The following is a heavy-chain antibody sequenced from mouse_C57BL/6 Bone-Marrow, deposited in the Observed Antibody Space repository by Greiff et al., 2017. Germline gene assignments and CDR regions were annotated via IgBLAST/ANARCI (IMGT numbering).Heavy chain of an antibody. CDR1: GYTFTSYW. CDR3: ARAGLYYYGNTYCDD. Sequence: VQLQQSGAELAKPGASVKLSCKASGYTFTSYWMHWVQQRPGPGLEWIGYINPSSGYTKYNQTFKDKATLTADKSSSTAYMQLSSLTYEDSAVDYCARAGLYYYGNTYCDDWGKGTTLTVSS. D-gene: IGHD1-1*01. J-gene: IGHJ2*01. V-gene: IGHV1-7*01. CDR2: INPSSGYT.